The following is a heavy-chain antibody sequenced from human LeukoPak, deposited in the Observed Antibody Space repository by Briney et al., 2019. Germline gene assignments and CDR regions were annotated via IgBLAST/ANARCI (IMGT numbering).Heavy chain of an antibody. J-gene: IGHJ4*02. CDR1: GGSITNTNY. CDR3: AREGGPYRPLDY. CDR2: VNLQGST. Sequence: SGTLSLTCGVSGGSITNTNYWTWVRQPPGKGLEWIGEVNLQGSTNYNPSLMGRVAISVDKSENHVSLQLTSVAAADTAVYYCAREGGPYRPLDYSGQGTLVTVSS. V-gene: IGHV4-4*02.